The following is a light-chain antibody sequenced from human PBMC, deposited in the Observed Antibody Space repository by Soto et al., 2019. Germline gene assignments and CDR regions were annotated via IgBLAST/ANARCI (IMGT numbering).Light chain of an antibody. J-gene: IGKJ1*01. CDR3: QQSYTAPWT. CDR1: QNITTC. CDR2: AAS. Sequence: DIHMTQSPSSLSASIRDRVSITCRASQNITTCLHWYQQRPGRSPNLLIYAASHLQNGVPSRFSGSGSGPDFTLTIDRLQPEDFATYCWQQSYTAPWTFGQGTKVESK. V-gene: IGKV1-39*01.